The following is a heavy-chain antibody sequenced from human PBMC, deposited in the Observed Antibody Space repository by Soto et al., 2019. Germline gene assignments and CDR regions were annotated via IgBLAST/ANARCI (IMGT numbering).Heavy chain of an antibody. CDR1: GFTFSSYG. Sequence: QVQLVESGGGVVQPGRSLRLSCAASGFTFSSYGMHWVRQAPGKGLEWVAVISYDGSNKYYADSVKGRFTISRDNSKNTLYLQMNSLRAEDTAVYYCAKDFSIDYDFWSGYFDYWGQGTLVTVSS. CDR2: ISYDGSNK. CDR3: AKDFSIDYDFWSGYFDY. V-gene: IGHV3-30*18. D-gene: IGHD3-3*01. J-gene: IGHJ4*02.